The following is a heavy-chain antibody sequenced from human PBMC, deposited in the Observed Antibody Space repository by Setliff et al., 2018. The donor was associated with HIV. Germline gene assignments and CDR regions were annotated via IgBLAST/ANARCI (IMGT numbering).Heavy chain of an antibody. CDR3: ASFFVTTVTNQDY. D-gene: IGHD4-17*01. V-gene: IGHV4-59*04. CDR2: SHYNGTT. J-gene: IGHJ4*02. CDR1: GDSISSDF. Sequence: SETLSLTCSVSGDSISSDFYIWIRQPPGKGLEWMGSSHYNGTTRSNPSLQSRVTISLDTSNNQFSLKLTSVTAADTAMYYCASFFVTTVTNQDYWGQGTPVTVSS.